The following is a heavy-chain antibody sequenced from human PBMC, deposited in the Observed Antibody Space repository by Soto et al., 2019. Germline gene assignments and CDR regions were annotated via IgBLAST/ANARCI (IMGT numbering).Heavy chain of an antibody. Sequence: SVKVSCKASGGTCSSYAISWVRQAPGQGLEWMGGIIPIFGTANYAQKFQGRVTITADESTSTAYMELSSLRSEDTAVYYCAREGRRWLGFEYWGQGTLVTVSS. D-gene: IGHD3-10*01. V-gene: IGHV1-69*13. J-gene: IGHJ4*02. CDR3: AREGRRWLGFEY. CDR1: GGTCSSYA. CDR2: IIPIFGTA.